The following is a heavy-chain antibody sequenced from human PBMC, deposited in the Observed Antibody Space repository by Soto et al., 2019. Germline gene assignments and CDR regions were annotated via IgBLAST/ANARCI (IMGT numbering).Heavy chain of an antibody. Sequence: QVQLQESGPGLVKPSQTLSLTCTVSGGSISSGDYYWSWIRQPPGKGLEWIGYIDYSGSTYYNPSLRSRLTISVDTSKNQFSLKLSSVTAADTAVYYCARGGRTIFGRYFDSWGQGTLVTVSS. D-gene: IGHD3-3*01. J-gene: IGHJ4*02. CDR1: GGSISSGDYY. V-gene: IGHV4-30-4*01. CDR2: IDYSGST. CDR3: ARGGRTIFGRYFDS.